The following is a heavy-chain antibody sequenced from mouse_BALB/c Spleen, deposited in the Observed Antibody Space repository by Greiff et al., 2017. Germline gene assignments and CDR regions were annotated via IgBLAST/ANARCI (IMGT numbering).Heavy chain of an antibody. D-gene: IGHD1-1*01. J-gene: IGHJ3*01. CDR1: GFSLTSYG. CDR2: IWSGGST. Sequence: VQVVESGPGLVQPSQSLSITCTVSGFSLTSYGVHWVRQSPGKGLEWLGVIWSGGSTDYNAAFISRLSISKDNSKSQVFFKMNSLQANDTAIYYCARYYYGSKGTWFAYWGQGTLVTVSA. V-gene: IGHV2-2*02. CDR3: ARYYYGSKGTWFAY.